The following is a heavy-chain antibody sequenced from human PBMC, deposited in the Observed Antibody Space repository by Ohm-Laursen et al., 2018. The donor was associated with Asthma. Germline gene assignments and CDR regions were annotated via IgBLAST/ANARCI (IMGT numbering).Heavy chain of an antibody. D-gene: IGHD3-22*01. CDR1: GGSISSGGYF. CDR2: IYYSGLT. Sequence: TLSLTCTVSGGSISSGGYFYSWIRQHPGKGLEWIGYIYYSGLTYSNPSLRSRAIISVDTSKNQFSLNLTSVTAADTAVYYCARGAFYYESTGYYFFDHWGQGALVTVSS. J-gene: IGHJ4*02. CDR3: ARGAFYYESTGYYFFDH. V-gene: IGHV4-31*03.